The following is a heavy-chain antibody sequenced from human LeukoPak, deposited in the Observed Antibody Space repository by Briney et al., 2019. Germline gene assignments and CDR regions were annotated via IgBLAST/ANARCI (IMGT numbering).Heavy chain of an antibody. V-gene: IGHV3-33*01. CDR2: IWYDGTNK. CDR1: GFIFSSYG. Sequence: PGGSLRLSCVASGFIFSSYGMHWVRQAPGKGLEWVAVIWYDGTNKYYGDSLKGRFTISRDNSKNTLYLQINRLRVEDTAVYYCARDKIYDFWSGHNFDYWGQGTLVTVSS. D-gene: IGHD3-3*01. CDR3: ARDKIYDFWSGHNFDY. J-gene: IGHJ4*02.